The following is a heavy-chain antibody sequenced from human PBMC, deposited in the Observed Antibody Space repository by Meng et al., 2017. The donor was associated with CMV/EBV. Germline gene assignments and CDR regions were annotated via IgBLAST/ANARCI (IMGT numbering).Heavy chain of an antibody. J-gene: IGHJ6*02. CDR3: ASPITIGYYYYGMDV. Sequence: SVKVSCNASGGTFSSYAISWVRQAPGQGLEWMGGIIPIFGTANYAQKFQGRVTITTDESTSTAYMELSSLRSEDTAVYYCASPITIGYYYYGMDVWGQGTTVTVSS. D-gene: IGHD3-3*01. V-gene: IGHV1-69*05. CDR2: IIPIFGTA. CDR1: GGTFSSYA.